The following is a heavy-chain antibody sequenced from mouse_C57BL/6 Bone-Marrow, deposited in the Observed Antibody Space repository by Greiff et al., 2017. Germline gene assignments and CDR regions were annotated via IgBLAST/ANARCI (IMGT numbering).Heavy chain of an antibody. Sequence: VQLQQSGAELARPGASVKLSCKASGYTFTSYGISWVKQRTGQGLEWIGEIDPRSGNTYYNEKFKGKATLTADKSSSTAYMELRSLTSEDSAVYFCARWGTTVVATDWYFDVWGTWTTVTVSS. D-gene: IGHD1-1*01. V-gene: IGHV1-81*01. CDR3: ARWGTTVVATDWYFDV. CDR2: IDPRSGNT. CDR1: GYTFTSYG. J-gene: IGHJ1*03.